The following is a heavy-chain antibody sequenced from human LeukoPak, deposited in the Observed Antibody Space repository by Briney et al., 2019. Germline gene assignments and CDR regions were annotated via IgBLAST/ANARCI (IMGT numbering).Heavy chain of an antibody. J-gene: IGHJ3*02. V-gene: IGHV3-30*04. CDR3: ARVCTPNLIFPRQKNAFDI. Sequence: GGSLRLSCAASGFTFSSYEMNWVRQAPGKGLEWVSLISYDGSNRYYADSVKGRFTISRDNSKNMLYLQMNSLRAEDTAVYYCARVCTPNLIFPRQKNAFDIWGQGTMVTVSS. CDR2: ISYDGSNR. CDR1: GFTFSSYE. D-gene: IGHD2-8*01.